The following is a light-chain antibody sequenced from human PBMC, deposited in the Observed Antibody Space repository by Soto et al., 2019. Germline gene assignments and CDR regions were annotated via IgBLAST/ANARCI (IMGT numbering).Light chain of an antibody. CDR1: SSDVGGYNY. V-gene: IGLV2-14*01. CDR2: DVS. CDR3: SSYTSSSIYV. Sequence: QSVLTQPASVSGSPGQSITISCTGTSSDVGGYNYVSWYQQLPGKAPKLMIYDVSDRPSGVSNRFSGSKSGNTASLTISGLQAEDEADYYCSSYTSSSIYVFGNGTKVT. J-gene: IGLJ1*01.